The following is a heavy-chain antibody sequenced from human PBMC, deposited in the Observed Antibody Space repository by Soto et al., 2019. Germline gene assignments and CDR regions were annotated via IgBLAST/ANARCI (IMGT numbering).Heavy chain of an antibody. V-gene: IGHV4-34*01. CDR1: GGSFSGYY. J-gene: IGHJ2*01. CDR3: ARGRGQRKNWYFDL. D-gene: IGHD3-10*01. Sequence: QVQLQQWGAGLLKPSETLSLTCAVYGGSFSGYYWRWIRQPPGKGLEWIGEINHSGSTNYNPSLKSRVTISVDTSKNQFSRKLSSVTAADTAVYYCARGRGQRKNWYFDLWGRGTLVTVSS. CDR2: INHSGST.